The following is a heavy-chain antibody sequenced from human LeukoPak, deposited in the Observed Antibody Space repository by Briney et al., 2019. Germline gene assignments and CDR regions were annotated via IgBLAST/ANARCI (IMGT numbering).Heavy chain of an antibody. D-gene: IGHD4-17*01. CDR3: AKNRAGDYADY. CDR2: ISPNSGGT. V-gene: IGHV1-2*06. CDR1: GYTFTDYY. Sequence: ALVKVSCKASGYTFTDYYVHWVRQAPGQGIEWMGRISPNSGGTNYAQKFRGRLTVTRDTSISTAYMELSSLRSDDTAVYYCAKNRAGDYADYWGQGTLVTVSS. J-gene: IGHJ4*02.